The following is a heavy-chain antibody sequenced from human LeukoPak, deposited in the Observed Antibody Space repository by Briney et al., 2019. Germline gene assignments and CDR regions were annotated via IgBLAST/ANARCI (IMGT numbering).Heavy chain of an antibody. CDR1: GGTFSSYA. J-gene: IGHJ5*02. CDR2: IIPIFGTA. CDR3: ARNPLLGRNWFDP. V-gene: IGHV1-69*13. D-gene: IGHD1-14*01. Sequence: ASVKVSCKASGGTFSSYAISWVRQAPGQGLEWMGGIIPIFGTANYAQKFQGRVTITADESTSTAYMELSSLRSEDTAVYYCARNPLLGRNWFDPWGQGTLVTVSS.